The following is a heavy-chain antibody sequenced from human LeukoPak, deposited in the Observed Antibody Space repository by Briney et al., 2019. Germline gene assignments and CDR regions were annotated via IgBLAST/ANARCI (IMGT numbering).Heavy chain of an antibody. CDR2: VSSSGSTI. D-gene: IGHD3-22*01. CDR3: ARDPYYDSSGYSY. Sequence: GGSLRLSCAASGFTFSDYYMSWIRQAPGKGLEWVSYVSSSGSTIYYADSVKGRFTISRDNAKNSLYLQMNSLRAEDTAVYYCARDPYYDSSGYSYWGQGTLVTVSS. J-gene: IGHJ4*02. V-gene: IGHV3-11*01. CDR1: GFTFSDYY.